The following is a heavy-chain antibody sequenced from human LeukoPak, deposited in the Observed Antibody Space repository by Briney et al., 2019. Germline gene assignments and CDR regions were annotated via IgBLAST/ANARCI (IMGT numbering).Heavy chain of an antibody. D-gene: IGHD4-23*01. CDR3: ARAGYGGNSEVVWFDP. V-gene: IGHV4-4*07. CDR1: GGSISSHY. J-gene: IGHJ5*02. Sequence: PSETLSLTCTVSGGSISSHYWSWIRQPAGKGLEWIGRIYTSGSTNYNPSLKSRVTISVDTSKNQFSLKLSSVTAADTAVYYCARAGYGGNSEVVWFDPWGQGTLVTVSS. CDR2: IYTSGST.